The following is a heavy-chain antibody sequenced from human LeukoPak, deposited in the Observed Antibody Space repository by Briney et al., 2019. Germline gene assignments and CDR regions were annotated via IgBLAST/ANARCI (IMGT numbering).Heavy chain of an antibody. CDR1: GSTFDDYA. CDR3: AKGPRVATILTDNWFDP. CDR2: ISWNSGSI. V-gene: IGHV3-9*01. J-gene: IGHJ5*02. Sequence: PGGSLRLSCAASGSTFDDYAMHWVRQAPGKGLEWVSGISWNSGSIGYADSVKGRFTISRDNAKNSLYLQMNSLRAEDTALYYCAKGPRVATILTDNWFDPWGQGTLVTVSS. D-gene: IGHD5-12*01.